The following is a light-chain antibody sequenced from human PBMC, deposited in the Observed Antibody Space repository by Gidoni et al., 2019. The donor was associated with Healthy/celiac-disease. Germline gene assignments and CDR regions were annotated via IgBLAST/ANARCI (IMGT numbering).Light chain of an antibody. CDR3: QQYDHLRGGFT. CDR2: DAS. CDR1: QDISNY. J-gene: IGKJ3*01. Sequence: DIQMTQSPSSLSASVGDRVTITCQASQDISNYLNWYQQKPGKAPKLLIYDASNLETGVPSRFSGSGSGTDFTFTISSLQPEDIATYYCQQYDHLRGGFTFXPXTKVDIK. V-gene: IGKV1-33*01.